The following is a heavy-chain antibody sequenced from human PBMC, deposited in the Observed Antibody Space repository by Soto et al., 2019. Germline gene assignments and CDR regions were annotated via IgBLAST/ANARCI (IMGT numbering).Heavy chain of an antibody. J-gene: IGHJ6*02. V-gene: IGHV3-23*01. D-gene: IGHD6-6*01. CDR1: GFTFSTYA. CDR2: IDDSGVST. Sequence: EVQLLESGGGLVQPGGSLRLSCEASGFTFSTYAMSWVRQAPGKGLEWVSGIDDSGVSTYYADSVKGRVTISRDNSKNTLYLPMGSLRAEDTAVYYCVKGQSSSWSQTGGMDVWGQGTTVTVSS. CDR3: VKGQSSSWSQTGGMDV.